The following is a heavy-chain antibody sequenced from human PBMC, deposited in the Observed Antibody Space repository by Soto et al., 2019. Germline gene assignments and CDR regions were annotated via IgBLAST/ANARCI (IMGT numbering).Heavy chain of an antibody. Sequence: ASVKVSCKASGYRFTTFYIHWVRQAPGQGLEWMGRMNVDTGGTTYAQKFQGRVTMTRDTSISTAYMEVTNVKSDDTAIYYCARDWWSYGRYYYYGMDVWGQGTTVTVSS. V-gene: IGHV1-2*06. CDR3: ARDWWSYGRYYYYGMDV. D-gene: IGHD5-18*01. CDR2: MNVDTGGT. CDR1: GYRFTTFY. J-gene: IGHJ6*02.